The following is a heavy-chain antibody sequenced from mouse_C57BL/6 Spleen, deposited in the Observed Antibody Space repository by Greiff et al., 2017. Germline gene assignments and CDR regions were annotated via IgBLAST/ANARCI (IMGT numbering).Heavy chain of an antibody. CDR1: GYTFTSYW. V-gene: IGHV1-69*01. CDR2: IDPSDSYT. Sequence: QVQLQQPGAELVMPGASVKLSCKASGYTFTSYWMHWVKQRPGQGLEWIGEIDPSDSYTNYNQKFKGKSTLTVDKSSSTAYMQLSSLTSEDSAVYYCARRNWERYYFDYWGQGTTLTVSS. J-gene: IGHJ2*01. CDR3: ARRNWERYYFDY. D-gene: IGHD4-1*01.